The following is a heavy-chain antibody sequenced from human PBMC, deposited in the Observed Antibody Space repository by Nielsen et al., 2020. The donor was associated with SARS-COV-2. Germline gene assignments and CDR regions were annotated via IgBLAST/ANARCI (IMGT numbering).Heavy chain of an antibody. J-gene: IGHJ3*02. Sequence: GGSLRLSCKGSGYSFTSYWIGWVRQMPGKGLEWMGIIYPGDSDTRYSPSFQGQVTISADKSISTAYLQWSSLKASDTAMYYCARRFGELFSAFDIWGQGTMVTVS. CDR2: IYPGDSDT. V-gene: IGHV5-51*01. D-gene: IGHD3-10*01. CDR3: ARRFGELFSAFDI. CDR1: GYSFTSYW.